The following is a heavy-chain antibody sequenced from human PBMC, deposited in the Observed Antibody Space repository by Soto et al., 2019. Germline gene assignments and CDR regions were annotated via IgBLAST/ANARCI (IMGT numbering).Heavy chain of an antibody. CDR2: IKRDGSTT. CDR1: GFTFSDYW. V-gene: IGHV3-74*01. Sequence: GGSLRLSCAASGFTFSDYWMHWVRQAPGKGLEGVSRIKRDGSTTNYADSVKGRFTISRDNAKNTLYLEMNSPRVEDTADYYCARGAINYYYEDVWGKGTTVTVSS. CDR3: ARGAINYYYEDV. J-gene: IGHJ6*03.